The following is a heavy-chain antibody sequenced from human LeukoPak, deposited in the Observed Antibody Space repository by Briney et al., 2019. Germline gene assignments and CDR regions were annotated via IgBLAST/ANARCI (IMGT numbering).Heavy chain of an antibody. CDR2: INYFGST. J-gene: IGHJ4*02. V-gene: IGHV4-59*01. Sequence: PSETLSLTCTVSGDFLRSYYWSWIRQSPGRGLEWIAFINYFGSTNYNPSLMSRVTISVDTSKKQVSLNVSSLTAADTAVYYCARGSSGSYHHAFGLWGQGTLVTVSS. CDR1: GDFLRSYY. CDR3: ARGSSGSYHHAFGL. D-gene: IGHD3-10*01.